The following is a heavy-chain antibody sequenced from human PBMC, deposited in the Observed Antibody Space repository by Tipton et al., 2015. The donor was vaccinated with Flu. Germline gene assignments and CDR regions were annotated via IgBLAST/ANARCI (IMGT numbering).Heavy chain of an antibody. CDR1: GFTFSSYS. CDR2: ISSSSSYI. V-gene: IGHV3-21*01. CDR3: ARALASYYYDSSGYPY. Sequence: SLRLSCAASGFTFSSYSMNWVRQAPGKGLEWVSSISSSSSYIYYADSVKGRFTISRDNAKNSLYLQMNSLRAEDTAVYYCARALASYYYDSSGYPYWGQGTLVTVSS. J-gene: IGHJ4*02. D-gene: IGHD3-22*01.